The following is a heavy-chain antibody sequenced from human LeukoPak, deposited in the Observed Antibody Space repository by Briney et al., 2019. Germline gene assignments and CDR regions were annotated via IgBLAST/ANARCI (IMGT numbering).Heavy chain of an antibody. J-gene: IGHJ4*02. V-gene: IGHV3-7*01. D-gene: IGHD3-10*01. CDR2: IKQDGSEK. CDR1: GFTFSNYW. CDR3: ARDLRFRDDY. Sequence: GGSLRLSCAASGFTFSNYWMSWVLQAPGKGLEWVANIKQDGSEKYYVDSVKGRFTISRDNAKNSLYLQMNSLRAEDTAVYYCARDLRFRDDYWGQGTLVTVSS.